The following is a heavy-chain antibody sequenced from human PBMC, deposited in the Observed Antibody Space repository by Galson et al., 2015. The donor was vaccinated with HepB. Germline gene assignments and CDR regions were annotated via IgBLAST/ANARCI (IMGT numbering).Heavy chain of an antibody. J-gene: IGHJ4*02. CDR2: ISSSSSTI. V-gene: IGHV3-11*01. CDR3: AREGYSSGWYFGY. Sequence: SLRLSCAASGFTFGDYYMSWIRQAPGKGLEWVSYISSSSSTIHYADSVKGRFTISRDNAKNSLYLQMNSLRAEDTAIYYCAREGYSSGWYFGYWGQGTLVTVSS. CDR1: GFTFGDYY. D-gene: IGHD6-19*01.